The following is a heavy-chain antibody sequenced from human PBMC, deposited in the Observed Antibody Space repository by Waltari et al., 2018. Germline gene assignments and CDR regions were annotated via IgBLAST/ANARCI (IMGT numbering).Heavy chain of an antibody. Sequence: EFQLVESGGGLVQPGGSLRLSCVISGFNVSSNYMNWVRQAPGKGMEWVSVIDSGGGTNSADSVKGRFSVSRDNSKNTLFLQMNSLRADDTAVYYCARDYSSWGFDYWGQGTLVTVSP. V-gene: IGHV3-53*01. D-gene: IGHD6-19*01. J-gene: IGHJ4*02. CDR2: IDSGGGT. CDR3: ARDYSSWGFDY. CDR1: GFNVSSNY.